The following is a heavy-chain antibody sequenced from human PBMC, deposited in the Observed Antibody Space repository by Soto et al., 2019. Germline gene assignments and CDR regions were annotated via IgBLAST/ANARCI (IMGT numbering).Heavy chain of an antibody. V-gene: IGHV3-64*01. Sequence: EVQLVESGGGLVQPGGSLRLSCAVSGFTFSDYPMFWVRQAPGKGLKCVSAISANGASPYYATSVKGRFTIPRDNSENTVYLQMGSLGPEDMAVYHCARGRVEDSTGWATYFDYWGQGTLVTASS. CDR1: GFTFSDYP. CDR2: ISANGASP. J-gene: IGHJ4*02. D-gene: IGHD6-19*01. CDR3: ARGRVEDSTGWATYFDY.